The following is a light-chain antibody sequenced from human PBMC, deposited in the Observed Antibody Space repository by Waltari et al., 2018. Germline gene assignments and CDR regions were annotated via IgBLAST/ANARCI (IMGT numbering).Light chain of an antibody. CDR2: EVN. J-gene: IGLJ3*02. CDR1: SSDLGYSNP. V-gene: IGLV2-14*01. CDR3: TSYTISTTWV. Sequence: QSALTQPASVSGSPGPSITISCTGTSSDLGYSNPVSWYQQYPGRAPKLMIYEVNNRPSGVSNRFSGSKSDNTASLTISGLQAEDEAHYYCTSYTISTTWVFGGGTKLTVL.